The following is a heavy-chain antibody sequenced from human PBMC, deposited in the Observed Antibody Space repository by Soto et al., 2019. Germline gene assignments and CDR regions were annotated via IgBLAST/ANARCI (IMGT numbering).Heavy chain of an antibody. CDR1: GYTFTSYG. CDR3: ARDIHYYDSSGYYPQDY. Sequence: QVQLAQSGAEVKKPGASVKVSCKASGYTFTSYGISWVRQAPGQGLEWMGWISAYNGNTNYAQKLQGRVTMTTDTSTSTAYMELRSLRSDDTAVYYCARDIHYYDSSGYYPQDYWGQGTLVTVSS. V-gene: IGHV1-18*04. J-gene: IGHJ4*02. CDR2: ISAYNGNT. D-gene: IGHD3-22*01.